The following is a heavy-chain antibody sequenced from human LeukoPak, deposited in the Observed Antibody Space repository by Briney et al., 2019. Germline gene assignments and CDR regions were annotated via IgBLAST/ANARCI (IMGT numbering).Heavy chain of an antibody. Sequence: SETLSLTCTVSGYSISSGHYWGWIRQPPGKGLEWIGYIYYSGSTNYNPSLKSRVTISVDTSTNQSSLKLSSVTAADTAVYYCARDTLPKYGPTGLVAFDIWGQGTMVTVSS. J-gene: IGHJ3*02. CDR3: ARDTLPKYGPTGLVAFDI. CDR1: GYSISSGHY. V-gene: IGHV4-38-2*02. D-gene: IGHD3-10*01. CDR2: IYYSGST.